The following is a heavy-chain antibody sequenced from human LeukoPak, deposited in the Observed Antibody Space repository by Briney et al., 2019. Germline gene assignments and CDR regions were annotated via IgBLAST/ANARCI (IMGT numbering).Heavy chain of an antibody. CDR1: GYSFTSYW. CDR2: IYPGDSDT. Sequence: GESLKISCNGSGYSFTSYWIGWVRQMPGKGLEWMGIIYPGDSDTRYSPSFQGQVTISADKSISTAYLQWSTLKAAGTAMYYCARLDSSSWYRYFDYWGQGTLVTVSS. J-gene: IGHJ4*02. CDR3: ARLDSSSWYRYFDY. D-gene: IGHD6-13*01. V-gene: IGHV5-51*01.